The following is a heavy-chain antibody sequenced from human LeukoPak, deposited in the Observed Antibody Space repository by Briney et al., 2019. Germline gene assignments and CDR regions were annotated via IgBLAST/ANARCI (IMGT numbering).Heavy chain of an antibody. V-gene: IGHV3-30*04. D-gene: IGHD1-26*01. CDR2: ISYDGSNK. CDR1: GFTFSSYA. CDR3: ARGPPLYSGSYPDY. J-gene: IGHJ4*02. Sequence: PGRSLRLSCAASGFTFSSYAMHWVRQAPGKGLEWVAVISYDGSNKYYADSVKGRFTISRDNSKNTLYLQMNSLRAEDTAVYYCARGPPLYSGSYPDYWGQGTLVTVSS.